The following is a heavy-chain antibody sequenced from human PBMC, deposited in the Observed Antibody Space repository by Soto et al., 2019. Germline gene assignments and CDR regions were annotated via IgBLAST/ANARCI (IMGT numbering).Heavy chain of an antibody. CDR1: GYTFTSYD. Sequence: ASVKVSCKASGYTFTSYDIYWVRQATGQGLEWMGWISAYNGNTNYAQKLQGRVTMTTDTSTSTAYMELRSLRSDDTAVYYCARGAYYGSGSYYHLDYWGQGTLVTVSS. CDR2: ISAYNGNT. V-gene: IGHV1-18*01. CDR3: ARGAYYGSGSYYHLDY. D-gene: IGHD3-10*01. J-gene: IGHJ4*02.